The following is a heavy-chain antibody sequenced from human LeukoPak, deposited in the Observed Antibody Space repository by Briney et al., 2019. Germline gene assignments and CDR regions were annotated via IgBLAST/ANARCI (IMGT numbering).Heavy chain of an antibody. Sequence: ASVKVSCKASGYTFTSYDINWVRQATGQGLEWMGWMNPNSGNTGYAQKFQGRVTMTRNTSISTAYMELSSLRSEDTAVYYCAKGPVPWDIVVVVAATPRYYYGMDVWGQGTTVTVSS. CDR1: GYTFTSYD. CDR2: MNPNSGNT. D-gene: IGHD2-15*01. J-gene: IGHJ6*02. V-gene: IGHV1-8*01. CDR3: AKGPVPWDIVVVVAATPRYYYGMDV.